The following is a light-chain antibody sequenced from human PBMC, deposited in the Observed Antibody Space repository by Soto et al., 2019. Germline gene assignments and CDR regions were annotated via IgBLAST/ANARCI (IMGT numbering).Light chain of an antibody. CDR2: AAS. J-gene: IGKJ1*01. CDR3: HQTAANPWT. V-gene: IGKV1-39*01. Sequence: DIQMTQSPSVLSASVGDTVTITCRASQNIGVYLNWYQKKPGKAPKLLIHAASSLHSGVPSTFSGSGSGTDFALTISSLQPEDFATYYCHQTAANPWTFAQGTKVDNK. CDR1: QNIGVY.